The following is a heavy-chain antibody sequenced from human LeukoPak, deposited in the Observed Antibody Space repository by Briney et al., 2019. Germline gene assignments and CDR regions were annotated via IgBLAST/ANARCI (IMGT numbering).Heavy chain of an antibody. J-gene: IGHJ4*02. CDR3: ARHREITFGGVIAIDY. D-gene: IGHD3-16*02. V-gene: IGHV3-48*01. CDR2: ISSSSSTI. CDR1: GFTFSSYS. Sequence: GALRLSCAASGFTFSSYSMNWVRQAPGKGLEWVSYISSSSSTIYYADSVKGRFTISRDNAKNSLYLQMNSLRAEDTAVYNCARHREITFGGVIAIDYWGQGTLVTVSS.